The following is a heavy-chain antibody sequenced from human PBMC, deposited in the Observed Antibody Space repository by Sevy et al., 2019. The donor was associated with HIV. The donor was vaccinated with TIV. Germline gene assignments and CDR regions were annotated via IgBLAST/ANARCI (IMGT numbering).Heavy chain of an antibody. V-gene: IGHV3-11*01. CDR1: GFILSDYY. D-gene: IGHD4-17*01. CDR3: ARDHVKDGDLGDYYYYAMDV. J-gene: IGHJ6*02. Sequence: GGSLRLSCAASGFILSDYYMTWVRQAPGKGLEWVSYISGNDDTIYYADSVKGRFTISRDNTKNSLYLQMNSLRAEDTAVYDCARDHVKDGDLGDYYYYAMDVWGQGTTVTVSS. CDR2: ISGNDDTI.